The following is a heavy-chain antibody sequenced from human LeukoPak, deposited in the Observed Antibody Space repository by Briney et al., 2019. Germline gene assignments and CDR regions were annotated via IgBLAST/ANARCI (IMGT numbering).Heavy chain of an antibody. CDR3: ARGRYNWNRPDAFDI. CDR1: GFTFSDYY. J-gene: IGHJ3*02. V-gene: IGHV3-11*04. Sequence: GGSLRLSCAASGFTFSDYYMSWIRQAPGKGLEWVSYISSSGSTIYYADSVEGRFTISRDNAKNSLYLQMNSLRAEDTAVYYCARGRYNWNRPDAFDIWGQGTMVTVSS. D-gene: IGHD1-20*01. CDR2: ISSSGSTI.